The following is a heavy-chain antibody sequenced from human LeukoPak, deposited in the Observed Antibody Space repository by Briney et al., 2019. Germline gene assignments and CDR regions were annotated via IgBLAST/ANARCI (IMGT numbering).Heavy chain of an antibody. CDR2: IYASGTYI. D-gene: IGHD6-13*01. V-gene: IGHV3-21*01. J-gene: IGHJ4*02. CDR3: ARVSRVAYSSSWSLDY. Sequence: PGVSLRLSCAASGFTFSSYSMNWVRQAPGKGLEWVSSIYASGTYIYYADSLKGRFTISRDDAKNSLYLQMNSLRAEDTAVYYCARVSRVAYSSSWSLDYWGQGTLVTVSS. CDR1: GFTFSSYS.